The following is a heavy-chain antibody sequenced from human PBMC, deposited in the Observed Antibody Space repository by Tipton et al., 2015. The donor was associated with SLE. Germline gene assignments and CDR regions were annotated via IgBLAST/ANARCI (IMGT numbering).Heavy chain of an antibody. CDR3: ARVNEYSSSFDY. CDR1: GFTFSSYA. CDR2: ISYDGSNK. V-gene: IGHV3-30*04. Sequence: SLRLSCAASGFTFSSYAMHWVRQAPGKGLEWVAVISYDGSNKYYADSVKGRFTISRDNSKNTLYLQMNSPRAEDTAVYYCARVNEYSSSFDYWGQGTLVTVSS. J-gene: IGHJ4*02. D-gene: IGHD6-6*01.